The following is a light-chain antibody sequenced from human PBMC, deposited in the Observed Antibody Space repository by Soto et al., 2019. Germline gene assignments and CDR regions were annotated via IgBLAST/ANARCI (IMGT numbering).Light chain of an antibody. J-gene: IGLJ1*01. CDR1: SSDFDIYKY. V-gene: IGLV2-14*01. CDR3: CSYTSSINYV. CDR2: QVT. Sequence: HSALTQPASVSGSPGQSITISCTGTSSDFDIYKYVSWYQQHPGKAPKLMIYQVTNRPSGVSNRFSGSTSGNTASLTISGLQAEDEADYYCCSYTSSINYVFGTGTKLTVL.